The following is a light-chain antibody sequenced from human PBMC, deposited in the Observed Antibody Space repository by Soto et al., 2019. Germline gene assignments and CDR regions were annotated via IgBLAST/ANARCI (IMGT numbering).Light chain of an antibody. CDR3: QHYGNSPLT. Sequence: EIVLTQSPGTLSLSPGERATLSCRASQSVSRYLAWYQQKPGQAPRLLVYGASSRATGIPERFSGSVSETDFTLSISRLEPEDFAVYYCQHYGNSPLTFGQGTRLETK. CDR1: QSVSRY. V-gene: IGKV3-20*01. CDR2: GAS. J-gene: IGKJ5*01.